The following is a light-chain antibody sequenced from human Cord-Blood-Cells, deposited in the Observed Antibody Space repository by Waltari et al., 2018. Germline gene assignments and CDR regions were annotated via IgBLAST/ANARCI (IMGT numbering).Light chain of an antibody. J-gene: IGLJ2*01. Sequence: QSALTQPASVSGSPGQSITTSCPGPSRDVGGYNLFSWYQQHPGKAPKLMIYEGSKRPSGVSNRFSGSKSGNTASLTISGLQAEDEADYYCCSYAGSSTVVFGGGTKLTVL. CDR3: CSYAGSSTVV. CDR1: SRDVGGYNL. CDR2: EGS. V-gene: IGLV2-23*01.